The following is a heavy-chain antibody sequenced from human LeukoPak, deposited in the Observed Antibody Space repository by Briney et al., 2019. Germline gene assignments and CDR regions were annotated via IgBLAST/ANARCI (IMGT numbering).Heavy chain of an antibody. CDR1: GYTFTSYY. CDR3: AREGSSDYYDSSGLDY. V-gene: IGHV1-46*01. CDR2: INPSGGST. Sequence: ASVKLSCKASGYTFTSYYMHWVRQAPGQGLEWMGIINPSGGSTSYAQKFQGRVTMTRDTSTSTVYMELSSLRSEDTAVYYCAREGSSDYYDSSGLDYWGQGTLVTVSS. D-gene: IGHD3-22*01. J-gene: IGHJ4*02.